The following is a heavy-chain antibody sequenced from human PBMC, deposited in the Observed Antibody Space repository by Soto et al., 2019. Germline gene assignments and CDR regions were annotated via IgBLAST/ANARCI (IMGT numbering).Heavy chain of an antibody. CDR1: VFTLSSYT. J-gene: IGHJ3*02. CDR3: ARHERITVNGDAFDN. D-gene: IGHD2-15*01. CDR2: INGSSNYR. Sequence: GGSVRLSCASSVFTLSSYTMNCVRHSPGKGLQWVSSINGSSNYRYYADSLRGRFTISRDNAKNSLYLEMSSLRAEDTATYYCARHERITVNGDAFDNWGQGTVVTGSS. V-gene: IGHV3-21*01.